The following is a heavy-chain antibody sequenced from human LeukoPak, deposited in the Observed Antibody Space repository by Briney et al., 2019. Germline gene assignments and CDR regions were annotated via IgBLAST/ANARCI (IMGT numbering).Heavy chain of an antibody. J-gene: IGHJ6*03. Sequence: ASVKVSCKASGYTFTSYDINWVRQATGQGLEWMGWMNPNSGNTGYAQKFQGRVTITRNTSISTAYMELSSLRAEDTAVYYCARESAYSGYDPGVDYYYMDVWGKGTTVTISS. CDR3: ARESAYSGYDPGVDYYYMDV. V-gene: IGHV1-8*03. D-gene: IGHD5-12*01. CDR2: MNPNSGNT. CDR1: GYTFTSYD.